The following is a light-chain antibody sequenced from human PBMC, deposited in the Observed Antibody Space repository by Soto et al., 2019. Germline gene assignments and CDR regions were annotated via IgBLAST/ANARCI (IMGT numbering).Light chain of an antibody. CDR1: QSFSSN. J-gene: IGKJ4*01. CDR2: GTS. V-gene: IGKV3-15*01. CDR3: QQRSNWPSLT. Sequence: ELVMTQSPATLSVSPGERATLSCRASQSFSSNVAWYQQKPGQAPRLLIYGTSTRVTGIPARFSGSGSGTEFTLTISSLQSEDFAVYYCQQRSNWPSLTFGGGTKVDIK.